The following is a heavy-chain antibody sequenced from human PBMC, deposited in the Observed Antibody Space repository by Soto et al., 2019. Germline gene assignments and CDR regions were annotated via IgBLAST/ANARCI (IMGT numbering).Heavy chain of an antibody. CDR1: GYTFTGYY. CDR3: ARSPYYYGSGYLRDCGMDV. CDR2: INPNSGGT. J-gene: IGHJ6*02. V-gene: IGHV1-2*02. D-gene: IGHD3-10*01. Sequence: ASEKVSCKASGYTFTGYYMHWVRQAPGQGLEWMGWINPNSGGTNYAQKFQGRVTMTRDTSISTAYMELSRLRSDDTAVYYCARSPYYYGSGYLRDCGMDVWGQGTTVTVSS.